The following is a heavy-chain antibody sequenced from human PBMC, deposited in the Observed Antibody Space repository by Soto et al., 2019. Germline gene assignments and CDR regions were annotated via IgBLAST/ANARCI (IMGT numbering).Heavy chain of an antibody. D-gene: IGHD6-19*01. V-gene: IGHV1-69*13. J-gene: IGHJ4*02. CDR3: ARPKGSYSSGYYYFDY. CDR1: GCSFSTYA. Sequence: APVKVYCKTSGCSFSTYAIYWVRQAPGQGLEWMGAIIPLFGTADYAQKFQGRVTITADESTSTAYMELSSLRSEDTAVYYCARPKGSYSSGYYYFDYWGQGTLVTVSS. CDR2: IIPLFGTA.